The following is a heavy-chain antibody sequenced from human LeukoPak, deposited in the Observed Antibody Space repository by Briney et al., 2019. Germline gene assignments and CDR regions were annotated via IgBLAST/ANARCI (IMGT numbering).Heavy chain of an antibody. Sequence: SETLSLTCTVSGGSISSYYWSWIRQPPGKGLEWIEYIYYSGSTNYNPSLKSRVTISVDTSKNQFSLKLSSVTAADTALYYCAGICTENTIFGVVRPGLGMVVWGQGNTVTVSS. J-gene: IGHJ6*02. D-gene: IGHD3-3*01. CDR3: AGICTENTIFGVVRPGLGMVV. CDR1: GGSISSYY. CDR2: IYYSGST. V-gene: IGHV4-59*01.